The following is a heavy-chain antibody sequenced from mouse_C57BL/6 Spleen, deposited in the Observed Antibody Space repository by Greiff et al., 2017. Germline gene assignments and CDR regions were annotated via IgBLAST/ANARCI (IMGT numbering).Heavy chain of an antibody. J-gene: IGHJ2*01. CDR2: IYPRSGNT. CDR1: GYTFTSYG. D-gene: IGHD1-1*01. Sequence: QVQLKQSGAELARPGASVKLSCKASGYTFTSYGISWVKQRTGQGLECIGEIYPRSGNTYYNEKFKGKATLTADKSSSTAYMELRSLTSEDSAVYFCARGGLRSYYFDYWGQGTTLTVSS. CDR3: ARGGLRSYYFDY. V-gene: IGHV1-81*01.